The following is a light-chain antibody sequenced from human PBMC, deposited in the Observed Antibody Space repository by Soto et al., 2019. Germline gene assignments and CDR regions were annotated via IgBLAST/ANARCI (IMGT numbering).Light chain of an antibody. Sequence: QSVLTQPPSASGSPGQSVTISCTGTSSDVGGYTYVSWYQQHPGKAPKLMIYEVSKRPSGVPDRFSGSKSGNTASLTVSGLQAEDEADYYCSSYAGSNNYVFGTGTKLPS. CDR2: EVS. CDR3: SSYAGSNNYV. CDR1: SSDVGGYTY. V-gene: IGLV2-8*01. J-gene: IGLJ1*01.